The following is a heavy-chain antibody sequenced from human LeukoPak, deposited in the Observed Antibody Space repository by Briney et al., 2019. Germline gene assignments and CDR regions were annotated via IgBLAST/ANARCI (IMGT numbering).Heavy chain of an antibody. CDR1: GGSISSGGYY. Sequence: SQTLSLTCTVSGGSISSGGYYWSWIRQPAGKGLEWIGRIYTSGSTNYNPSLKSRVTISVDTSKNQFSLKLSSVTAADTAVYYCARAATVTANYYYYMDVWGKGTTVTVSS. CDR2: IYTSGST. CDR3: ARAATVTANYYYYMDV. V-gene: IGHV4-61*02. J-gene: IGHJ6*03. D-gene: IGHD4-17*01.